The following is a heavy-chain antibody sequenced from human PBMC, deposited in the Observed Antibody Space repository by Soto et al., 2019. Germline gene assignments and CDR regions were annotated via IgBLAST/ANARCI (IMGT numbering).Heavy chain of an antibody. J-gene: IGHJ4*02. CDR2: IIPLFSTT. D-gene: IGHD1-7*01. CDR1: GGTFSSQI. Sequence: QEQLVQSGAEVKRPGSSVKVSCKASGGTFSSQIISWVRQAPGQGLEWMGGIIPLFSTTNYAQKFQGRVTITADESTSTAYMELNSLRSEDTAVYYCPSSSKLTGTRDWGQGTLVTVSS. CDR3: PSSSKLTGTRD. V-gene: IGHV1-69*01.